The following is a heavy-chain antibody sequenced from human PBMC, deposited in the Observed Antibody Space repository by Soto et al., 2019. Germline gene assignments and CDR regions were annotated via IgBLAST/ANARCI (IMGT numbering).Heavy chain of an antibody. CDR2: IHYSGTT. D-gene: IGHD2-8*01. Sequence: VQLQESGPGLVKPSETLSLTCTVSGTSISSYYWSWLRQPPGKGLEWIANIHYSGTTNYNPSLASRVTLSVDTSKNQFSLKMTSVTAADMAMYFCARYNSYAIDYWGRGTLVTVSS. J-gene: IGHJ4*02. CDR3: ARYNSYAIDY. V-gene: IGHV4-59*01. CDR1: GTSISSYY.